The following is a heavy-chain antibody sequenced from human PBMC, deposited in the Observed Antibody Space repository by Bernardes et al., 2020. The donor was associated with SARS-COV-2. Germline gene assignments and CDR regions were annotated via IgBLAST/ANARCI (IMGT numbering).Heavy chain of an antibody. CDR1: GGSISSYY. J-gene: IGHJ4*02. V-gene: IGHV4-4*07. CDR3: RDNARNLLYLQMNSLRAEDTAVYYCARIDEVTGRDY. D-gene: IGHD6-19*01. CDR2: IYTSGST. Sequence: SETLSLTCTVSGGSISSYYWSWIRQPAGKGLEWIGRIYTSGSTNYNPSLKSRVTMSVDTSKNQFSLKLSSVDSVRGRFTISRDNARNLLYLQMNSLRAEDTAVYYCARIDEVTGRDYWGQGTLVTVSS.